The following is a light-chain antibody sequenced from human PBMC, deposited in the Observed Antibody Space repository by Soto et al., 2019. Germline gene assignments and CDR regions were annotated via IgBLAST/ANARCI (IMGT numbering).Light chain of an antibody. V-gene: IGKV3-20*01. CDR3: QQYGNSPPGT. J-gene: IGKJ5*01. Sequence: ETVLTQSPGTLYFSPGERDPLSCRASQSVGNSHVAWYQQRRGLPPRLLIYGASNRATGIPDRFSGSGSGADFTLTISRLEPEDFAVYFCQQYGNSPPGTFGQGTRLEIK. CDR2: GAS. CDR1: QSVGNSH.